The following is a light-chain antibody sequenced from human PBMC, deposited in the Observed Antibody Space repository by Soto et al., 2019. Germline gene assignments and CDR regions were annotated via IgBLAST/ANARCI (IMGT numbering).Light chain of an antibody. CDR3: QQYGKSPQIT. CDR1: RNINGNY. J-gene: IGKJ5*01. V-gene: IGKV3-20*01. CDR2: GAS. Sequence: EVVLTQSPGTLCLSPGERATLSCRAGRNINGNYLGWYQLKPGQAPRLLIYGASTRATGIPDRFSGSGSGTDFSLTISRLEPEDFAVYYCQQYGKSPQITFGQGTRLEIK.